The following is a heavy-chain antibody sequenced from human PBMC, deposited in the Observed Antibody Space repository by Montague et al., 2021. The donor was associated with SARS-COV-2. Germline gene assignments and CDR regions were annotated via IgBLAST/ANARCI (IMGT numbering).Heavy chain of an antibody. V-gene: IGHV4-59*08. D-gene: IGHD1-1*01. CDR1: GDSMTDSY. J-gene: IGHJ1*01. Sequence: SETLSLTCTVSGDSMTDSYWSWIRQPPWKGLEYIGYIYFSGSTNYNPSLKSRLTISVDTSKNQFSLKLSSVTAADTAVYFCTRLSLGWNTDWGQGALVTVSS. CDR3: TRLSLGWNTD. CDR2: IYFSGST.